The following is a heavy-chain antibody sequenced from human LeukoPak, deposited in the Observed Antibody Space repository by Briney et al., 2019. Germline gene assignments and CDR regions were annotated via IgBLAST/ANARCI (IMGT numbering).Heavy chain of an antibody. CDR3: ARESSGWDLEGDCDY. CDR2: IYYSGST. V-gene: IGHV4-39*06. Sequence: SETLSLTCTVSGGSISSRSYYWGWLRQPPGKGLEWIGSIYYSGSTYYNPSLKSRVTISVDTSKNQFALKLSSVTAADAAVYYCARESSGWDLEGDCDYWGQGTLVTVSS. J-gene: IGHJ4*02. D-gene: IGHD6-19*01. CDR1: GGSISSRSYY.